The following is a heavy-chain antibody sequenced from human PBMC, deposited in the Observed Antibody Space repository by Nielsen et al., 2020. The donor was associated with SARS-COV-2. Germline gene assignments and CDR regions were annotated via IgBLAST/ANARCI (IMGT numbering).Heavy chain of an antibody. CDR1: GGSISSGGYY. CDR3: ARVGSGSYYLDY. CDR2: IYYSGST. Sequence: SETLSLTCTVSGGSISSGGYYWSWIRQHPGKGLEWIGYIYYSGSTYYNPSLKSRVTISVDTSKNQFSLKLSSVTAADTAVYYCARVGSGSYYLDYWGQGTLVTVSS. D-gene: IGHD3-10*01. V-gene: IGHV4-31*03. J-gene: IGHJ4*02.